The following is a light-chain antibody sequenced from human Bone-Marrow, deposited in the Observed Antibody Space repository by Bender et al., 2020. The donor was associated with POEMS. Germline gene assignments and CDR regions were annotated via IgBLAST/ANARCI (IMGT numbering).Light chain of an antibody. CDR2: DVH. V-gene: IGLV2-14*03. Sequence: QSALTQPPSASGSPGQSVAISCTGTSSDVGSYNYVSWYQQHPGKAPKLMIYDVHLRPSGVSDRFSGSKSGNTASLTISGLQPEDEADYYCSSYTSSSTWVFGGGSKLTVL. CDR1: SSDVGSYNY. J-gene: IGLJ3*02. CDR3: SSYTSSSTWV.